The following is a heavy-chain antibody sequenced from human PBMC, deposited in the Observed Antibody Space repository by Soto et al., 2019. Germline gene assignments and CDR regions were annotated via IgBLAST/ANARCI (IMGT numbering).Heavy chain of an antibody. CDR1: GFTFSSYA. CDR3: ARRRYGDYTFDY. J-gene: IGHJ4*02. CDR2: IPYEGSNK. D-gene: IGHD4-17*01. V-gene: IGHV3-30-3*01. Sequence: QVQLVESGGGVVQPGRSLRLSCVASGFTFSSYAMHWVRQAPGKWLEWVAVIPYEGSNKYDADSVKGRFTISRDNSKNTLYLQMNSLRAEDTAVYYCARRRYGDYTFDYWGQGTLVTVSS.